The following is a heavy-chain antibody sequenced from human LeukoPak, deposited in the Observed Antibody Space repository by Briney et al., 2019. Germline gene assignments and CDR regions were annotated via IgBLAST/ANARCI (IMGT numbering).Heavy chain of an antibody. CDR3: ARIIIHDYHFDY. J-gene: IGHJ4*02. CDR1: GFTFSSYW. CDR2: INSDGSST. D-gene: IGHD5-12*01. V-gene: IGHV3-74*01. Sequence: GGSLRLSCAASGFTFSSYWMHWVRQAPGKGLVWVSRINSDGSSTSYADSVKGRFTISRDNAKNTLYLQMNSLRAEDTAVYYCARIIIHDYHFDYWGQGTLVTVSS.